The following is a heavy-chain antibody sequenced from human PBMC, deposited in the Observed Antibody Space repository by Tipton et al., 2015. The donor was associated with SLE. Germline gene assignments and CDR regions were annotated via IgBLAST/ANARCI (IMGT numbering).Heavy chain of an antibody. J-gene: IGHJ4*02. CDR3: ARDCTTGVCYTTSFDY. CDR1: GGSFSDYS. Sequence: TLSLTCAVYGGSFSDYSWSWIRQPPGKGLKWIGEINHSGSTNYNPSLKSRVTISIDTSKNQFSLRLSSVTAADTAVYYCARDCTTGVCYTTSFDYWGQGTLVTVSP. V-gene: IGHV4-34*01. CDR2: INHSGST. D-gene: IGHD2-8*01.